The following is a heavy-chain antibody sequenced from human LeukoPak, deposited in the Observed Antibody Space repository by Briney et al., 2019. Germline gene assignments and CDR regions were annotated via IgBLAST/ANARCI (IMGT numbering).Heavy chain of an antibody. CDR1: GFTFSSYW. V-gene: IGHV3-7*01. J-gene: IGHJ4*02. CDR2: IKQDGSEK. CDR3: ARVGDYFDY. Sequence: GGSLRLSCAASGFTFSSYWMSWVRQAPGKGLEWVANIKQDGSEKDYVDSVKGRFTTSRDNANNSLYLQMNSLRAEDTTVYYCARVGDYFDYWGQGTLVTVSS. D-gene: IGHD3-16*01.